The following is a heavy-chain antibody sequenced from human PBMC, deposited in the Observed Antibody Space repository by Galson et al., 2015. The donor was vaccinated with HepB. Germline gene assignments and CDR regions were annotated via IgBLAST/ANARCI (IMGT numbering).Heavy chain of an antibody. CDR3: TTRYRIGMDV. V-gene: IGHV3-15*01. J-gene: IGHJ6*02. D-gene: IGHD1-26*01. CDR2: IKSKTAGGTM. Sequence: SLRLSCAASGFNFNDAWMSWVRQAPGKGLEWVGRIKSKTAGGTMDYAAPVKDRFIISRDDSQNKLFLQMNSLKTEDTAVYYCTTRYRIGMDVWGRGTTVTVSS. CDR1: GFNFNDAW.